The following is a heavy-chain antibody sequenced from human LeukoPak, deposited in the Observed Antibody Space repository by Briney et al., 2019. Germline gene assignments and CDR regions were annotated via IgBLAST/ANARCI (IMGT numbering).Heavy chain of an antibody. CDR3: ATSGGYCSGGSCFPTRYYYYYGMGV. V-gene: IGHV3-21*01. J-gene: IGHJ6*02. D-gene: IGHD2-15*01. CDR1: GFTFSSYS. CDR2: ISSSSSYI. Sequence: GGSLRLSCAASGFTFSSYSMNWVRQAPGKGLEWVSSISSSSSYIYYADSVKGRFTISRDNAKNSLYLQMNSLRAEDTAVYYCATSGGYCSGGSCFPTRYYYYYGMGVWGQGTTVTVSS.